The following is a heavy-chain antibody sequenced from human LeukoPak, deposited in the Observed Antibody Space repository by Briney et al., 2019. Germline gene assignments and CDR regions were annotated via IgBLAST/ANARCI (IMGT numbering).Heavy chain of an antibody. CDR1: VYSFSNYP. J-gene: IGHJ6*03. Sequence: ASVKASCRASVYSFSNYPMSWVRQAPGRGLEWVGWISNYDGRTVYGQRLQGRVTLTRDTSTSTAYMELTSLTSDDTAIYYCARGAVQFLEWPSDMDVWGKGTTVIVSS. D-gene: IGHD3-3*01. V-gene: IGHV1-18*01. CDR3: ARGAVQFLEWPSDMDV. CDR2: ISNYDGRT.